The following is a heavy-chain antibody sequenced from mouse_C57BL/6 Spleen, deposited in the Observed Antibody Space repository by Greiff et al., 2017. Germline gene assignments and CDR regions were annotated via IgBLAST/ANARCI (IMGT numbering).Heavy chain of an antibody. J-gene: IGHJ1*03. CDR3: VRNDGYYGGYFDV. D-gene: IGHD2-3*01. CDR1: GFSFNTYA. Sequence: EVQGVESGGGLVQPKGSLKLSCAASGFSFNTYAMNWVRQAPGKGLEWVARIRSKSNNYATYYADSVKDRFTISRDDSESMLYLQMNNLKTEDTAMYYWVRNDGYYGGYFDVWGTGTTVTVSS. V-gene: IGHV10-1*01. CDR2: IRSKSNNYAT.